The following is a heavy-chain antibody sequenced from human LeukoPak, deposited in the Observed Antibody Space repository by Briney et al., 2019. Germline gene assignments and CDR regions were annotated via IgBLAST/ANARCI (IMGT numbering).Heavy chain of an antibody. D-gene: IGHD6-6*01. CDR3: ASEGPGYSSSSRWFDP. CDR1: GYTFTSYY. J-gene: IGHJ5*02. Sequence: ASVMVSCRACGYTFTSYYINWVRQATGQGLEWMGWMNPHSGTTAYAQKFQGRVTMTRNTSISTAYMELSSMRSEDTAVYYCASEGPGYSSSSRWFDPWGQGPLVTVSS. CDR2: MNPHSGTT. V-gene: IGHV1-8*01.